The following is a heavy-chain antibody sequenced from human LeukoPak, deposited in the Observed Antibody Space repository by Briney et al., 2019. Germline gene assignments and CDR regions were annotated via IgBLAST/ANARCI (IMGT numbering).Heavy chain of an antibody. J-gene: IGHJ5*02. CDR2: INYSGSN. D-gene: IGHD3-10*01. V-gene: IGHV4-34*01. Sequence: PSETLSLTCAVYGCSFSGYYWSWVRQPPGKGLEWIGEINYSGSNNYNPSLKSRVTISVDTSKIQFSLKLSSVTAADTAVYYCARVLTRAPPMVRGVRNWFDPWGQGTLVTVSS. CDR1: GCSFSGYY. CDR3: ARVLTRAPPMVRGVRNWFDP.